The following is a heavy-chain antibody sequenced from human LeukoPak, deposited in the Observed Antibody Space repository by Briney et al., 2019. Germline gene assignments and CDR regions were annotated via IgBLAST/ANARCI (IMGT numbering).Heavy chain of an antibody. J-gene: IGHJ4*02. CDR2: FYNSGLA. CDR1: GASISNYY. Sequence: SETLSLTCTVSGASISNYYWSWIRQPPEKGLEWIGYFYNSGLANYNPSLKSRVTITVDTSKNQFSLKLSSVTAADTAVYYCARRPERMYYYDSSGREFDYWGQGTLVTVSS. V-gene: IGHV4-59*12. D-gene: IGHD3-22*01. CDR3: ARRPERMYYYDSSGREFDY.